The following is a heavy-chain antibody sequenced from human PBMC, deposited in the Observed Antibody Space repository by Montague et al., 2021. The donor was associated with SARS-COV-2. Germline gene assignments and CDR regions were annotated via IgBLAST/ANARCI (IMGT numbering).Heavy chain of an antibody. CDR3: ARGVRQLGVRYYYYYIDV. J-gene: IGHJ6*03. CDR2: INHSGST. CDR1: GGSFSGYY. Sequence: SETLSLTCAVYGGSFSGYYWSWIRQPPGKGLEWIGEINHSGSTNYNPSLKSRVTISMDTSKYQFSLKLSSVTAADTAVYYCARGVRQLGVRYYYYYIDVWGKGTTVTVSS. V-gene: IGHV4-34*01. D-gene: IGHD6-6*01.